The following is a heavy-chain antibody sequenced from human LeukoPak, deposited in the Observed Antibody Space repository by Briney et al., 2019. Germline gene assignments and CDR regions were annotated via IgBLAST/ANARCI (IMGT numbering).Heavy chain of an antibody. V-gene: IGHV4-59*01. J-gene: IGHJ2*01. CDR1: GGSISSYY. CDR3: ASLGSGSYSRKNWYFDL. D-gene: IGHD3-10*01. CDR2: IYYSGST. Sequence: SETLSLTCTVSGGSISSYYWSWIRQPPGKGLEWIGYIYYSGSTNYNPSLKSRVTISVDTSKNQFSLKLSSVTAADTAVYYCASLGSGSYSRKNWYFDLWGRGTLVTVSS.